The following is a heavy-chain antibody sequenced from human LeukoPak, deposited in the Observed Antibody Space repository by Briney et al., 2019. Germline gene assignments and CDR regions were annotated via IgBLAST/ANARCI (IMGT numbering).Heavy chain of an antibody. D-gene: IGHD3-10*01. Sequence: KPSETLSLTCAVYGGSFSGYYWSWIRQPPGKGLEWIGEINHSGSTNYNPSLKSRDTISVDTSKNQFSLKLSSVTAADTAVYYCAREPTLLWFGVTYNWFDPWGQGTLVTVSS. CDR2: INHSGST. V-gene: IGHV4-34*01. CDR3: AREPTLLWFGVTYNWFDP. CDR1: GGSFSGYY. J-gene: IGHJ5*02.